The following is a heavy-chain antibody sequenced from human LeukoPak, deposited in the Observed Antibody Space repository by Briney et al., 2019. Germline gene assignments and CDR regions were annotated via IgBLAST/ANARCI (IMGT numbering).Heavy chain of an antibody. Sequence: KTSETLSLTCTVSGGSIMNSSSYYWGWIRQPPGKGPVWIGSVYYIGSTYYHPSLKSRVTLSVDTSKNQFSLKLSSVTAADTAVYYCARLSASWYYYFDNWGQGILVTVSS. CDR1: GGSIMNSSSYY. V-gene: IGHV4-39*01. CDR3: ARLSASWYYYFDN. J-gene: IGHJ4*02. D-gene: IGHD6-13*01. CDR2: VYYIGST.